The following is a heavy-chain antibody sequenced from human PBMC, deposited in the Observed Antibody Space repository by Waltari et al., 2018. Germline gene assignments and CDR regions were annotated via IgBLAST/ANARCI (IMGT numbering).Heavy chain of an antibody. CDR2: VRGSGRS. Sequence: QVQLQESGPGLVKPAGNLSVTCVVSGDSMSASDWWSWVRQSPGKGLEWIGQVRGSGRSNYNPSLETRVSVSIDTSKKQFSLRMTSATAADTAVYYCARDRGRGLFLDSWGQGTLVTVSP. CDR1: GDSMSASDW. D-gene: IGHD1-1*01. J-gene: IGHJ4*02. V-gene: IGHV4-4*02. CDR3: ARDRGRGLFLDS.